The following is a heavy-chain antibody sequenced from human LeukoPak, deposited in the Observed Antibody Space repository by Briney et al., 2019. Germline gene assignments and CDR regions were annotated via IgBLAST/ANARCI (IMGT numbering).Heavy chain of an antibody. CDR3: ARGKVGATGVGFDY. V-gene: IGHV4-30-4*08. CDR2: IYYSGST. D-gene: IGHD1-26*01. Sequence: SETLSLTCTVSGGSISSGDYYWSWIRQPPGKGLEWIGYIYYSGSTYYNPSLKSRVTISVDTSKNQFSLKLSSVTAADAAVYYCARGKVGATGVGFDYWGQGTLVTVSS. J-gene: IGHJ4*02. CDR1: GGSISSGDYY.